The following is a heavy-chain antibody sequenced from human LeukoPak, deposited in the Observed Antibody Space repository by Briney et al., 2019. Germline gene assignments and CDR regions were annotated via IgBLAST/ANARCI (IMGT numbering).Heavy chain of an antibody. CDR3: ARAVGSWYFFDY. CDR1: GGSISSGNYY. J-gene: IGHJ4*02. Sequence: SETLSLTCTVSGGSISSGNYYWSWIRQPAGKGLEWIGRIYTSGSTNYNPSLESRVTMSVDTSKNQFSLNLRSVTAADTAVYYCARAVGSWYFFDYWGQGTLVTVSS. D-gene: IGHD1-26*01. V-gene: IGHV4-61*02. CDR2: IYTSGST.